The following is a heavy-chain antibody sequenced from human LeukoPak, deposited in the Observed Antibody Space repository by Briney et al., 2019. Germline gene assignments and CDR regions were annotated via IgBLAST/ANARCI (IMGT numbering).Heavy chain of an antibody. J-gene: IGHJ4*02. Sequence: AGSLSLSCAASGFTVSSNYMSWVRQAPGKGLEWVAVISSDENKKDYANAVMGRFNIARDNSQNTLFVQMNSLRVEDTAVYYCVLGHYGGLFDNWGQGALVIVSS. CDR2: ISSDENKK. CDR1: GFTVSSNY. V-gene: IGHV3-30*19. D-gene: IGHD4-23*01. CDR3: VLGHYGGLFDN.